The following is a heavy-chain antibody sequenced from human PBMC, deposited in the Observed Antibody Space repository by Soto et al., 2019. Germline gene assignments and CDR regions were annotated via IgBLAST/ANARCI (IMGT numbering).Heavy chain of an antibody. D-gene: IGHD2-2*01. Sequence: EVQLVESGGALVQPGGSLRLSCVVSGFSISSYWMHWVRQAPGKGPVWVSRINNDGSDTNYADSVKGRFTISRDNARNTLFLQMDSLRAEDTAVYYCVRGPQDIAVVPAAMLYWGQGTLVAVSS. CDR3: VRGPQDIAVVPAAMLY. CDR1: GFSISSYW. J-gene: IGHJ4*02. CDR2: INNDGSDT. V-gene: IGHV3-74*01.